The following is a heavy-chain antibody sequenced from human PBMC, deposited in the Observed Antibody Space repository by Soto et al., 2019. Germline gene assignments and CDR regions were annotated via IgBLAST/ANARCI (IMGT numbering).Heavy chain of an antibody. CDR3: TTGAGEGF. CDR1: GFSVSHAW. V-gene: IGHV3-15*07. D-gene: IGHD3-16*01. CDR2: IKTRDEGETT. Sequence: EVQLVDSGGGLVKPGGSLRLSCEASGFSVSHAWMNWVRQAPGKGLEWVGRIKTRDEGETTNYAAPVKGRFTISRDDSKNTRYLQMNSPNPGITAGYYFTTGAGEGFWGQGTRVTVSS. J-gene: IGHJ6*01.